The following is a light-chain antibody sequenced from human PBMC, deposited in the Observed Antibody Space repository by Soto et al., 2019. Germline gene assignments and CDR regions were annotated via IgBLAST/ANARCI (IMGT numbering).Light chain of an antibody. V-gene: IGLV3-27*01. CDR3: YSESDRILI. CDR2: KES. CDR1: ILAKKY. Sequence: SYELTQPSSVSVSPGQTATITCSGDILAKKYSRWFQRKPGQARVMAIYKESERPSGIPERFSGSTSWTTVTLTISAAQVEDEAEYHCYSESDRILIFGGGTKLTVL. J-gene: IGLJ2*01.